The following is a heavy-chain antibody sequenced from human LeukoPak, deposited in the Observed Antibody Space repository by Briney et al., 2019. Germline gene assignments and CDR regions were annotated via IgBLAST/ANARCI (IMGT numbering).Heavy chain of an antibody. J-gene: IGHJ2*01. CDR1: GFTFSSYA. D-gene: IGHD2-2*01. CDR3: ARIRRSILSTSRYGRYFDL. V-gene: IGHV3-30*04. Sequence: GGSLRLSCVVSGFTFSSYAMHWVRQAPGKGLEWVAVISDDGSNKYYADSVKGRFTISRDNSKNTLYLQMNSLRTEDTALYYCARIRRSILSTSRYGRYFDLWGRGTLVSVSS. CDR2: ISDDGSNK.